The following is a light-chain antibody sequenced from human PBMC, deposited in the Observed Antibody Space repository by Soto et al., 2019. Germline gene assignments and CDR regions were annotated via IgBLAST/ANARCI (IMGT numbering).Light chain of an antibody. CDR1: QSVGRDY. CDR2: DAS. J-gene: IGKJ5*01. V-gene: IGKV3-20*01. Sequence: EIVLTQSPGTLSLSPGERAALSCRASQSVGRDYLAWFQQKPGQAPRLLIHDASSRATGTPERFSGGGSGTDFTLTISRLEPEDFAVYYCQQYAYSPITFGQGTRLEI. CDR3: QQYAYSPIT.